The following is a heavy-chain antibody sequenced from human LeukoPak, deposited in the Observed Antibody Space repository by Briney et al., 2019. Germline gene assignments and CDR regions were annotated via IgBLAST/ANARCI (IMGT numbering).Heavy chain of an antibody. J-gene: IGHJ4*02. D-gene: IGHD3-22*01. Sequence: KAGGSLRLSCAASGFTFSDYYMSWIRQAPGKGLEWVSYISSSGSTIYYADSVKGRFTISRDNAKNSLYLQMNSLRAEDTAVYYCARDTYYYDSSPYTFDYWGQGTLVTVSS. V-gene: IGHV3-11*01. CDR1: GFTFSDYY. CDR2: ISSSGSTI. CDR3: ARDTYYYDSSPYTFDY.